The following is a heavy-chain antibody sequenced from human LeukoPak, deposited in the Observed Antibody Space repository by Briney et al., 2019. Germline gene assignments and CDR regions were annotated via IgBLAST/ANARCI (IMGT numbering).Heavy chain of an antibody. D-gene: IGHD4-11*01. CDR3: ARDKAVTTELTQYFHH. J-gene: IGHJ1*01. Sequence: ASVKVSCKASGYTFTSYGISWVRQAPGQGLGWMGWISAYNGNTNYAQKLQGRVTMTTDTSTSTAYMELRSLRSDDTAVYYCARDKAVTTELTQYFHHWGQGTLVTVSS. CDR2: ISAYNGNT. V-gene: IGHV1-18*01. CDR1: GYTFTSYG.